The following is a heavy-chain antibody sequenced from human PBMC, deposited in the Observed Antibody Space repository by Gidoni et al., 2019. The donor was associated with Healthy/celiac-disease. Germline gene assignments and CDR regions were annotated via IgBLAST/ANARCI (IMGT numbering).Heavy chain of an antibody. V-gene: IGHV3-30*18. Sequence: QVQLVESGGGVVQPGRSLRLSCAATGIPFSSYGMHWVRQAPGKGLEWVAVISYDGSNKYYADSVKGRFTISRDNSKNTLYLQMNSLRAEDTAVYYCAKETHYYDSSGYPGYWGQGTLVTVSS. CDR1: GIPFSSYG. J-gene: IGHJ4*02. D-gene: IGHD3-22*01. CDR3: AKETHYYDSSGYPGY. CDR2: ISYDGSNK.